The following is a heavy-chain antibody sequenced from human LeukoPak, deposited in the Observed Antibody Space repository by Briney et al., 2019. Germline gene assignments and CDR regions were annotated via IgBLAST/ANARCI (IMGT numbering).Heavy chain of an antibody. V-gene: IGHV4-38-2*02. J-gene: IGHJ5*02. D-gene: IGHD5-12*01. CDR3: ARFSWLRPKYNWFDP. CDR1: GYSISSGHY. Sequence: SETLSLTCTVSGYSISSGHYWGWIRQPPGKGLEWIGSIYHSGSTYYNPSLKSRVTISVDTSKNQFSLKLSSVTAADTAVYYCARFSWLRPKYNWFDPWGQGTLVTVSS. CDR2: IYHSGST.